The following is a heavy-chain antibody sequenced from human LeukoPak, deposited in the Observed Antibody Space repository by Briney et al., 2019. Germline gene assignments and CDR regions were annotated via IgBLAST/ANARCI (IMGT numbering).Heavy chain of an antibody. CDR3: AKDRYYDSSVNWFDP. V-gene: IGHV3-23*01. D-gene: IGHD3-22*01. Sequence: GGSLRPSCAASGFTFSSYAMSWVRQAPGKGLEWVSAISGSGGSTYYADSVKGRFTISRDNSKNTLYLQMNSLRAEDTAVYYCAKDRYYDSSVNWFDPWGQGTLVTVSS. CDR1: GFTFSSYA. J-gene: IGHJ5*02. CDR2: ISGSGGST.